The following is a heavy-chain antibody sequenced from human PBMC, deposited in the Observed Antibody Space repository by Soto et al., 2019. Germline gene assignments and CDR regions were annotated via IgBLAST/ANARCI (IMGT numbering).Heavy chain of an antibody. Sequence: QLQLVESGGGVIQPGRSLRLSCATSGFTFSRHGMHGVRQAPGKGLEWVAVIGRDGINTYYTDSVKGRFTISRDNSNNMLYLQMNSLRVEDTAVYYCARDDVYDDNGLEEWGQGTLVTVSS. CDR1: GFTFSRHG. CDR3: ARDDVYDDNGLEE. J-gene: IGHJ4*02. V-gene: IGHV3-33*01. CDR2: IGRDGINT. D-gene: IGHD4-17*01.